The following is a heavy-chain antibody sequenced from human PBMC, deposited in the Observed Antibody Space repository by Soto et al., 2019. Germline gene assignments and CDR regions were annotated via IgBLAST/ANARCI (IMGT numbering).Heavy chain of an antibody. CDR2: ISSSGSTI. CDR3: AKTHIVAYYGMDV. CDR1: GFTFSSYE. D-gene: IGHD5-12*01. J-gene: IGHJ6*02. V-gene: IGHV3-48*03. Sequence: LRLSCAASGFTFSSYEMNWVRQAPGKGLEWVSYISSSGSTIYYADSVKGRFTISRDNAKNSLYLQMNSLRAEDTAVYYCAKTHIVAYYGMDVWGQGTTVTVSS.